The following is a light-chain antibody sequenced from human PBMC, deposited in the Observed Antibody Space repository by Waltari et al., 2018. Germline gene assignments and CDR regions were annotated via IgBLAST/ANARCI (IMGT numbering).Light chain of an antibody. CDR3: SSYEGSNNWV. J-gene: IGLJ3*02. Sequence: QSALTQPPSASGSPGQSVTISCTGTSSDVGGYNYVSWYQPHPGKAPKLMIYEVTQRPSGVADRFSGSKSGNTASLTVSGLQAEDEADYYCSSYEGSNNWVFGGGTKVTVL. CDR1: SSDVGGYNY. CDR2: EVT. V-gene: IGLV2-8*01.